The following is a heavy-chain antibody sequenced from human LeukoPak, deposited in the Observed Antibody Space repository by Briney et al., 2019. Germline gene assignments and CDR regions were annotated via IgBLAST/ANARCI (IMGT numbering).Heavy chain of an antibody. Sequence: SETLSLTCTVSGGSISSYYWSWIRQPPGKGLEWIGYIYYSGTTNYNPSLKSRVTISVDTSKNQFSLKLSSATAADTAVYYCARGLTFYDILTAYYTFPNFDSWGQGTLVTVSS. CDR3: ARGLTFYDILTAYYTFPNFDS. V-gene: IGHV4-59*01. CDR1: GGSISSYY. J-gene: IGHJ4*02. CDR2: IYYSGTT. D-gene: IGHD3-9*01.